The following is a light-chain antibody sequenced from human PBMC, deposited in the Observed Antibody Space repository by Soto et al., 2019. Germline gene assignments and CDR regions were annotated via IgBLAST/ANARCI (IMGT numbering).Light chain of an antibody. Sequence: EIVMTQSPVTLSVSPGERVTLSCRASQSVSSNLAWYQQKPGQAPSLLIYGAFTRATGIPARFSATGSGTEFTLTISSLQSEDFALYYCQQYNDLPLTFGQGTK. V-gene: IGKV3-15*01. CDR3: QQYNDLPLT. CDR1: QSVSSN. J-gene: IGKJ1*01. CDR2: GAF.